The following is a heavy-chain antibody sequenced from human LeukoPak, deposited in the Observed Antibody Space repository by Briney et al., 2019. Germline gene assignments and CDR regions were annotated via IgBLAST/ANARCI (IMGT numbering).Heavy chain of an antibody. CDR3: ARGGRSSELV. CDR1: GFTVSSNY. CDR2: IYSTGDT. D-gene: IGHD6-6*01. V-gene: IGHV3-53*01. Sequence: PGGSLRLSCAASGFTVSSNYMSWVRQAPGKGLECVSIIYSTGDTYYADSVKGRFTISRDVSKNTVYLQMNSLRAEDTAVYYCARGGRSSELVWGQGTRVTVSS. J-gene: IGHJ4*02.